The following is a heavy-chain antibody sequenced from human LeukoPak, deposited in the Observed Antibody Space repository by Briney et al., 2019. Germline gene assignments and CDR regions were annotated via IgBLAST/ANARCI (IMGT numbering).Heavy chain of an antibody. Sequence: GGSLRLSCAASGFTFSNYNMNWVRQAPGKGLEWVSSISSSRNNKRYPDSVKGRFTISRDNGNTSLYLQVNGLRAEETAIYCCGRLRLRLREGYYYYGMDVWGQGTTVIVSS. CDR1: GFTFSNYN. V-gene: IGHV3-21*01. CDR2: ISSSRNNK. CDR3: GRLRLRLREGYYYYGMDV. J-gene: IGHJ6*02.